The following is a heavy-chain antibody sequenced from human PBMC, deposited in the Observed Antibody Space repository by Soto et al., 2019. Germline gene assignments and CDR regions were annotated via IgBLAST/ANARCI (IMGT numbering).Heavy chain of an antibody. J-gene: IGHJ6*02. D-gene: IGHD3-9*01. CDR1: GGSFSGYY. V-gene: IGHV4-34*01. Sequence: SETLSLTCAVYGGSFSGYYWSWIRQPPGKGLEWIGEINHSGSTNYNPSLKSRVTISVDTSKNQFSLKLSSVTAADTAVYYCARGPRADYDILTGYYMGYYYYYGMDVWGQGTTVTVSS. CDR3: ARGPRADYDILTGYYMGYYYYYGMDV. CDR2: INHSGST.